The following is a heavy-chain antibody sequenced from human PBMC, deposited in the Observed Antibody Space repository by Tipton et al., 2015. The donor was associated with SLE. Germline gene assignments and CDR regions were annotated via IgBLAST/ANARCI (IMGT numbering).Heavy chain of an antibody. CDR2: IYYSGST. J-gene: IGHJ4*02. Sequence: TLSLTCTVSGYSISSNSYWGWIRQPPGKGLEWIGSIYYSGSTYYNPSLKSRVTISVDTSKNQFSLKLSSVTAADTAVYYCARGTGMGLDDYGDYSDYWGQGTLVTVSS. D-gene: IGHD4-17*01. V-gene: IGHV4-38-2*02. CDR1: GYSISSNSY. CDR3: ARGTGMGLDDYGDYSDY.